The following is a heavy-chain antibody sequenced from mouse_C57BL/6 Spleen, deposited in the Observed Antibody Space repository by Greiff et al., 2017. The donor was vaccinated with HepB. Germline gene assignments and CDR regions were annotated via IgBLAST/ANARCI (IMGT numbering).Heavy chain of an antibody. J-gene: IGHJ2*01. Sequence: VQLQQSGPVLVKPGASVKMSCKASGYTFTDYYMNWVKQSHGKSLEWIGVINPYNGGTSYNQKFKGKATLTDDKSSSTAYMELNSLTSEDSAVYDCARDGYYPYYFDYWGQGTTLTVSS. CDR1: GYTFTDYY. CDR3: ARDGYYPYYFDY. D-gene: IGHD2-3*01. V-gene: IGHV1-19*01. CDR2: INPYNGGT.